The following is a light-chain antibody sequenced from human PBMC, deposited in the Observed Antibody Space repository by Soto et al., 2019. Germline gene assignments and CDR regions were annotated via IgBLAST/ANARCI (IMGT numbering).Light chain of an antibody. CDR2: DVS. J-gene: IGLJ3*02. V-gene: IGLV2-11*01. CDR1: SSDVGGYNY. Sequence: QSALTQPRSVSGSPGQSVTISCTGTSSDVGGYNYVSWYQQHPGKAPKLMIYDVSKRPSGVPDRFSGSKSGNTASLTISGLQAEEGADYYCCSYAGSYPWVFGGGPKLTVL. CDR3: CSYAGSYPWV.